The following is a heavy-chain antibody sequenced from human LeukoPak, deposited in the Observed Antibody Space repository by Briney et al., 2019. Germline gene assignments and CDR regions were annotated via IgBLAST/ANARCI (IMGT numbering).Heavy chain of an antibody. D-gene: IGHD1-1*01. Sequence: GGSLRLSCATSGFTFTNYWMTWVRQAPGKGLEWVANINEDGDETNYAASVKGRFSISRDNVKNSVHLQLHSVRAEDSSVFYRVRERENVVLRYWGQGTLVSVSS. CDR3: VRERENVVLRY. V-gene: IGHV3-7*01. J-gene: IGHJ4*02. CDR1: GFTFTNYW. CDR2: INEDGDET.